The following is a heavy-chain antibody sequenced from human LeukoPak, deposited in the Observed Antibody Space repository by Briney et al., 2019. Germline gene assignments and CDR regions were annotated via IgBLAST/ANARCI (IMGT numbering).Heavy chain of an antibody. CDR2: ISSSSSYI. CDR3: VSWSAFDI. CDR1: GFPFTSYW. V-gene: IGHV3-21*01. J-gene: IGHJ3*02. D-gene: IGHD1-1*01. Sequence: PGGSLRLSCAASGFPFTSYWMVWVRQAPGKGLEWVSSISSSSSYIYYADSVKGRFTISRDNAKNSLYLQMNSLRAEGTAVYYCVSWSAFDIWGQGTMVTVSS.